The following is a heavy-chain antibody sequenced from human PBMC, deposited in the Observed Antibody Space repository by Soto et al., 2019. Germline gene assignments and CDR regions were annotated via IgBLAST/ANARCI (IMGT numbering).Heavy chain of an antibody. V-gene: IGHV5-51*01. J-gene: IGHJ3*02. D-gene: IGHD2-8*01. CDR2: IYPGDSDT. CDR1: GYSFTSYW. Sequence: EVQLVQSGAEVKKPGESLKISCKGSGYSFTSYWIGWVRQMPGKGLEWMGIIYPGDSDTRYSPSFQGQVTISADKSISTAYLQWSSLKASDIVMYYCARLYCTDGVCPAAAFDIWGQGTMVTVSS. CDR3: ARLYCTDGVCPAAAFDI.